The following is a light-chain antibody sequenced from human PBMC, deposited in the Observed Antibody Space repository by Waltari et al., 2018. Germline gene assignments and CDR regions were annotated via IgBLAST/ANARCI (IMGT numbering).Light chain of an antibody. CDR2: AAS. J-gene: IGKJ1*01. V-gene: IGKV1-39*01. CDR1: QTISSY. Sequence: DIQMTQSPSSLSASVGDRVTITCRTSQTISSYVNWYQQKPGKAPEVLIFAASSLQRGVPSRFSGSGSGTEFTLTITSLQPEDFATYYCQQTYTLPPWTFGQGTKVECK. CDR3: QQTYTLPPWT.